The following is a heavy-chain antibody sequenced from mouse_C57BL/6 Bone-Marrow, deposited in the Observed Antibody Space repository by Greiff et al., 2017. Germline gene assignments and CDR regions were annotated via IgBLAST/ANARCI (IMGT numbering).Heavy chain of an antibody. CDR1: EYEFPSHD. V-gene: IGHV5-2*01. J-gene: IGHJ4*01. CDR3: ARHDGNYVDYAMDY. D-gene: IGHD2-1*01. Sequence: EVKLQESGGGLVQPGESLKLSCESNEYEFPSHDMSWVRKTPEKRLELVAAINSDGGSTYYPDTMERRFIISRDNTKKTLYLQMSSLRSEDTALYYCARHDGNYVDYAMDYWGQGTSVTVSS. CDR2: INSDGGST.